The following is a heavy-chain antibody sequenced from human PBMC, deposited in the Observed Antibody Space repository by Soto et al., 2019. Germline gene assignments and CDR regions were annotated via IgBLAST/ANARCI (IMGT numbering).Heavy chain of an antibody. CDR1: GFTFSSYW. J-gene: IGHJ6*02. CDR2: INSDGSST. CDR3: ASSPAYGKTLYYYYGMDV. Sequence: PGGSLRLSCAASGFTFSSYWMHWVRQAPGKGLVWVSRINSDGSSTSYADSVKGRFTISRDNAKNTLYLQMNSLRAEDTAVYYCASSPAYGKTLYYYYGMDVWGQGTTVTVSS. D-gene: IGHD2-21*01. V-gene: IGHV3-74*01.